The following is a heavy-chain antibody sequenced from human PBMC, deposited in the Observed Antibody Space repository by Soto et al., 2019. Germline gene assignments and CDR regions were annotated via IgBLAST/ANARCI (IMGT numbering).Heavy chain of an antibody. CDR2: IWYDGSNK. CDR1: GFTFSSYG. J-gene: IGHJ4*02. Sequence: PGGSLRLSSAASGFTFSSYGMHWVRQAPGKGLEWVAVIWYDGSNKYYADSVKGRFTISRDNSKNTLYLQMNSLRAEDTAVYYCARDRGYEYFDYWGQGTQVTVSS. V-gene: IGHV3-33*01. D-gene: IGHD3-10*01. CDR3: ARDRGYEYFDY.